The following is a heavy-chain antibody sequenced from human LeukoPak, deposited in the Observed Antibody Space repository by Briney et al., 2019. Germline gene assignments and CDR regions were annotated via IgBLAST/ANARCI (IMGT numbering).Heavy chain of an antibody. CDR2: VNPDTGVT. D-gene: IGHD3-22*01. J-gene: IGHJ5*02. CDR1: GYSFTGYL. V-gene: IGHV1-2*02. CDR3: ARDEPDITMIVVIGENNYLDP. Sequence: GASVKVSCKASGYSFTGYLIHWVRQAPGQGLEWMGWVNPDTGVTTYAQKFRDRVSMTRDASISTAYMELSRLTSDDTAVYYCARDEPDITMIVVIGENNYLDPWGQGTPVTVSS.